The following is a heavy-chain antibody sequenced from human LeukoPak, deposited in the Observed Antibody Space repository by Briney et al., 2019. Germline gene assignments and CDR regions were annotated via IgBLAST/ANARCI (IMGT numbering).Heavy chain of an antibody. D-gene: IGHD3-3*01. V-gene: IGHV1-69*13. CDR1: GGTFTSYA. CDR3: AREGLSGYLKP. Sequence: SVKVSCKASGGTFTSYAISWMRQAPGQGLEWMGGIIPIFGTANYAQKFQGRVTITADESTSTAYMELSSLRSEDTAVYYCAREGLSGYLKPWGQGTLVTVSS. J-gene: IGHJ4*02. CDR2: IIPIFGTA.